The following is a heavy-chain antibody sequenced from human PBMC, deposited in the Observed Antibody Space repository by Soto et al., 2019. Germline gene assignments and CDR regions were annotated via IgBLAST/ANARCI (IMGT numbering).Heavy chain of an antibody. V-gene: IGHV1-2*02. CDR3: GRGRSGQIVVFY. Sequence: ASVKVSCKASGYTFTGHYIHWVRQAPEQGPEWMGEIGPESGATRYAEKFQGRVTMTLDTSITTVYMELKNLSPDDTAVYYCGRGRSGQIVVFYWGQGP. CDR1: GYTFTGHY. J-gene: IGHJ4*02. D-gene: IGHD1-26*01. CDR2: IGPESGAT.